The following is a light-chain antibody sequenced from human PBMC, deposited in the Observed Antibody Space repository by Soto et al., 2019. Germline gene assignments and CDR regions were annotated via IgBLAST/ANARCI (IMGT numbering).Light chain of an antibody. CDR2: AAS. CDR1: ESISRH. V-gene: IGKV1-39*01. Sequence: DIQMTQSPSSLSASVGDRVTITCRASESISRHLNWSQQKPGQAPKLLIYAASSLQNGVPSRFSGSGSGTDFSLTISNLQPEDFATYYWQQSYSTLSITFGQGTRLEIK. CDR3: QQSYSTLSIT. J-gene: IGKJ5*01.